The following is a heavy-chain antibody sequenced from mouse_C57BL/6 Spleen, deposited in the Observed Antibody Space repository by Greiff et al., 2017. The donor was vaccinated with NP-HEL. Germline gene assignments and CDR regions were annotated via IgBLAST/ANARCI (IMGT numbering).Heavy chain of an antibody. V-gene: IGHV5-17*01. CDR3: ARRRTYYSNYYAMDY. D-gene: IGHD2-5*01. CDR1: GFTFSDYG. Sequence: EVQGVESGGGLVKPGGSLKLSCAASGFTFSDYGMHWVRQAPEKGLEWVAYISSGSSTIYYAATVKGRFTISRDNAKNTLFLQMTSLRSEDTAMYYCARRRTYYSNYYAMDYWGQGTSVTVSS. J-gene: IGHJ4*01. CDR2: ISSGSSTI.